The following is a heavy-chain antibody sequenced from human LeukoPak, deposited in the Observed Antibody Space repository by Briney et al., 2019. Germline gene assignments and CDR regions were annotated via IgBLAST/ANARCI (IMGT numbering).Heavy chain of an antibody. Sequence: PGRSLRLSCAASGFTFSSYGIHWVRQAPGKGLEWVAVIWYDGSNKYYADSVKGRFTISRDNSKNTLYLQMDSLRAEDTAVYYCAREWGYYDSSGPFDYWGQGTLVTVSS. V-gene: IGHV3-33*01. CDR3: AREWGYYDSSGPFDY. D-gene: IGHD3-22*01. J-gene: IGHJ4*02. CDR2: IWYDGSNK. CDR1: GFTFSSYG.